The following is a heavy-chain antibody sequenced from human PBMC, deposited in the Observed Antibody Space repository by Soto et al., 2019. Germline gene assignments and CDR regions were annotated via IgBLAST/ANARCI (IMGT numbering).Heavy chain of an antibody. CDR3: ARAPAISTRDAFDI. D-gene: IGHD3-3*02. J-gene: IGHJ3*02. CDR2: ISAYNGNT. CDR1: GYTFTSYG. V-gene: IGHV1-18*01. Sequence: ASVKVSWKASGYTFTSYGISWVRQAPGQGLEWMGWISAYNGNTNYAQKLQGRVTMTTDTSTSTAYMELRSPRSDDTAVYYCARAPAISTRDAFDIWGQGTMVTVSS.